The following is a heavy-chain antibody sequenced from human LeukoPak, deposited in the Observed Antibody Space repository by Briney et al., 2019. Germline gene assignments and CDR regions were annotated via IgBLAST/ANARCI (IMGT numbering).Heavy chain of an antibody. CDR1: AFSVSTNY. V-gene: IGHV3-66*01. J-gene: IGHJ6*03. Sequence: GGSLRLSCAASAFSVSTNYMSWVRQAPGKGLEWVSVMYTVGTTHYADSVKGRCTIPRDTSTNTVYLQLNSLRAEDTATYYCAGYGGSYPYYMDVWGKGTTVTLSS. D-gene: IGHD1-26*01. CDR2: MYTVGTT. CDR3: AGYGGSYPYYMDV.